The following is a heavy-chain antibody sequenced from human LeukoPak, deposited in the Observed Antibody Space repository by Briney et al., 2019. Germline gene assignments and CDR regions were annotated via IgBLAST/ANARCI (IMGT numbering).Heavy chain of an antibody. J-gene: IGHJ4*02. CDR2: IYYSGST. Sequence: SETLSLTCTVSGGSISSHYWSWIRQPPGMGLEWIGYIYYSGSTNYNPSLKSRVTISVDTSKNQFSLKLSSVTAADTAVYYCARDLFGNSLFDYWGQGTLVTVSS. CDR3: ARDLFGNSLFDY. V-gene: IGHV4-59*11. CDR1: GGSISSHY. D-gene: IGHD4-23*01.